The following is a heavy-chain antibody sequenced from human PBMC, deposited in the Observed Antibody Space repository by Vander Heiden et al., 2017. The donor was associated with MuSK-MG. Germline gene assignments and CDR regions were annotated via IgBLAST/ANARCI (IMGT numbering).Heavy chain of an antibody. CDR3: ARDQVAGGNDY. V-gene: IGHV1-46*03. CDR2: INPSGGST. D-gene: IGHD6-19*01. CDR1: GHTFTSYY. Sequence: QLQLVQSGAEVKKPGASVKVSCKASGHTFTSYYMRWVRQDPGQGLEWMGIINPSGGSTSYAQKFQGRVTMTRDTSTSTVYMELSSLRSEDTAVYYCARDQVAGGNDYWGQGTLVTVSS. J-gene: IGHJ4*02.